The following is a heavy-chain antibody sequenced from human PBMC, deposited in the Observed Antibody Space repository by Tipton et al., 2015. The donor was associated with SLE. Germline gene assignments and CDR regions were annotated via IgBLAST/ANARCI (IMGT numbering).Heavy chain of an antibody. CDR1: GGSISSYY. J-gene: IGHJ4*02. V-gene: IGHV4-59*12. Sequence: TLSLTCNVSGGSISSYYWSWIRQPPGKGLEWIGYIYYSGSTNYNPSLKSRVTISVDTSKNQFSLKLNSVTAADTAVYYCARGERFLEWLSPWYFDYWGQGTLVTVSS. D-gene: IGHD3-3*01. CDR3: ARGERFLEWLSPWYFDY. CDR2: IYYSGST.